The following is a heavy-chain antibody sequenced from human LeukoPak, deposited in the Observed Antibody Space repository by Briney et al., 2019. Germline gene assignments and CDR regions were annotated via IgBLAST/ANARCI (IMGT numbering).Heavy chain of an antibody. J-gene: IGHJ5*02. CDR2: ISYDGSNK. V-gene: IGHV3-30*04. D-gene: IGHD4-17*01. Sequence: PGGSLRLSCAASGFTFSSYAMHWVRQAPGKGLEWVALISYDGSNKYYADSVKARFIISRDNSKNTVYLQMNSLRAEDTAVYYCARLSSHYGDYKVDPWGQGTLVTVSS. CDR3: ARLSSHYGDYKVDP. CDR1: GFTFSSYA.